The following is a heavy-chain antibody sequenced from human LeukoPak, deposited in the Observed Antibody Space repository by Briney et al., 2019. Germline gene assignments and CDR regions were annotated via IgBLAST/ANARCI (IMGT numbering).Heavy chain of an antibody. CDR3: ARGTRLMLYYMDV. J-gene: IGHJ6*03. D-gene: IGHD1-1*01. Sequence: GASVKVSCKASGYTFASYDFNWVRQAPGQGLEWMGWMKPNSGNTGYAQKFQGRVTITRNTSITTAYMELSSLRSEDTAVYYCARGTRLMLYYMDVWGKGTTVTVSS. CDR1: GYTFASYD. CDR2: MKPNSGNT. V-gene: IGHV1-8*03.